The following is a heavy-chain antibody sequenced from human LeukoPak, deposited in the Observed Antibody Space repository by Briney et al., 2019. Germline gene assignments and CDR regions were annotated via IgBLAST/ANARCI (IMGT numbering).Heavy chain of an antibody. CDR2: ISGSGGST. CDR1: GFTFSSYA. V-gene: IGHV3-23*01. CDR3: AKDRGPTTVQSVTDY. D-gene: IGHD4-17*01. J-gene: IGHJ4*02. Sequence: PGGSLRLSCAASGFTFSSYAMSWVRQAPGKGLEWVSAISGSGGSTYYTDSVKGRFTISRDNSKNTLYLQMNSLTAEDTALYYCAKDRGPTTVQSVTDYWGQGILVTVSS.